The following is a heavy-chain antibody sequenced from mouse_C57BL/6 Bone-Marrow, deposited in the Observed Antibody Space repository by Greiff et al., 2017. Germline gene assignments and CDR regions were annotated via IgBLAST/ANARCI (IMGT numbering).Heavy chain of an antibody. Sequence: VQLQQSGPELVRPGVSVKISCKGSGYTFTDYAMHWVKQSHAKSLEWSGVISTYYGDASYNQKFKDKATMTVDKSSSPAYLVLARLTSEDSAVYYCARERLPDDSPYAMDYWGQGTSVTVSS. V-gene: IGHV1-67*01. D-gene: IGHD2-4*01. CDR3: ARERLPDDSPYAMDY. J-gene: IGHJ4*01. CDR2: ISTYYGDA. CDR1: GYTFTDYA.